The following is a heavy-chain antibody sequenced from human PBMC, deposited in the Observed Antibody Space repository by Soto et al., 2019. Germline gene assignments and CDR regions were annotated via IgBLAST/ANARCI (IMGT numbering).Heavy chain of an antibody. Sequence: EVQVVESGGGLVQPGGSLKLSCAASGFTFSASAMHWVRQASGKGLEWVGRIRSKANSYATAYAASVKGRFTISRDDSKNTAYLHMNSLKTEDTAVYYCTSHLSDYWGQGTLVTVSS. CDR1: GFTFSASA. D-gene: IGHD3-16*02. J-gene: IGHJ4*02. V-gene: IGHV3-73*01. CDR3: TSHLSDY. CDR2: IRSKANSYAT.